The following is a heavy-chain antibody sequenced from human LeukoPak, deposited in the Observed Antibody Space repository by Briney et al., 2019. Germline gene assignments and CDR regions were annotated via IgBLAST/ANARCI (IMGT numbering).Heavy chain of an antibody. CDR3: ATDGRSSGWYGFDY. Sequence: GGSLRLSCAASEFTFSSYEMNWVRQAPGKGLEWVSYISSSGSTIYYADSVKGRLTVSRDNARSTLYLQMNSLRAEDTAVYYCATDGRSSGWYGFDYWGQGILVTVSS. CDR1: EFTFSSYE. V-gene: IGHV3-48*03. D-gene: IGHD6-19*01. CDR2: ISSSGSTI. J-gene: IGHJ4*02.